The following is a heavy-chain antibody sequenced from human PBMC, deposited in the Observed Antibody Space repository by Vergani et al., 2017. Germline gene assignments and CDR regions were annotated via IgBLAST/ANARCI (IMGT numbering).Heavy chain of an antibody. J-gene: IGHJ3*02. CDR1: GGSISSYY. V-gene: IGHV4-59*01. D-gene: IGHD6-13*01. Sequence: QVQLQESGPGLVKPSETLSLTCTVSGGSISSYYWSWIRQPPGKGLEWIGYIYYSGSTNYNPSLKSRVTISVDTSKNQFSLKLSSVTAADTAVYYCARAPIAAAGDHDAFDIGGQGTMVTVSS. CDR3: ARAPIAAAGDHDAFDI. CDR2: IYYSGST.